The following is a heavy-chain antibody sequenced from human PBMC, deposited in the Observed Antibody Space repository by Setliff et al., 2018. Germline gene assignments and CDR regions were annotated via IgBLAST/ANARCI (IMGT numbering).Heavy chain of an antibody. CDR1: GYTFTGYY. J-gene: IGHJ4*02. D-gene: IGHD5-18*01. Sequence: ASVKVSCKASGYTFTGYYMHWVRQAPGQGLEWMGWINPNSGGTNPAQKFQGRVTMTRDTSISTAYMELSSLRSDDTAVYYCATFRGYTYGYDYWGQGTPVTVSS. CDR3: ATFRGYTYGYDY. CDR2: INPNSGGT. V-gene: IGHV1-2*02.